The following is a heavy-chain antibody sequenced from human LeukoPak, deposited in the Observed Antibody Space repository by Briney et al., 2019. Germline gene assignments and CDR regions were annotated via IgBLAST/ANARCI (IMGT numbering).Heavy chain of an antibody. D-gene: IGHD1-7*01. CDR2: AQNNANSYTM. V-gene: IGHV3-72*01. CDR3: VRRNYVAFDI. J-gene: IGHJ3*02. CDR1: GFIFSDQE. Sequence: GGSLRLSCAVSGFIFSDQEMEWVRQARGKGGEGVGRAQNNANSYTMDYAASVRGRFTISRDDSKTSLSLQMNSLKTEDTAVYYCVRRNYVAFDIWGQGTMVIVSS.